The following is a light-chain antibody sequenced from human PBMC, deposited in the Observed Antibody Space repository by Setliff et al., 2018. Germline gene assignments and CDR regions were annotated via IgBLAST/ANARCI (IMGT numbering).Light chain of an antibody. J-gene: IGLJ1*01. Sequence: QSALTQPPSASGSPGQSVTISCTGTGGLVGGYNYVSWYQQHPGKAPKLIIYEVTKRPSGVPDRFSGSNSGNTASLTVSGLQAEDEADYYCNAYTSGTTYVFGTGTKVTVL. V-gene: IGLV2-8*01. CDR3: NAYTSGTTYV. CDR2: EVT. CDR1: GGLVGGYNY.